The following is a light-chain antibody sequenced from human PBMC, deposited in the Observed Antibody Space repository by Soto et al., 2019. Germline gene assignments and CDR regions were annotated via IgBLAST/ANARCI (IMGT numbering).Light chain of an antibody. Sequence: DIQMTQSPSILSASVGDRVTITCRASQSISNWLAWYQQKPGRAPKVLIYDASSLQSGVPSRFSGSGSGTEFTLTISSLQPDDIATYYCQQYKSYSYTFGQGTNREI. CDR3: QQYKSYSYT. CDR1: QSISNW. CDR2: DAS. J-gene: IGKJ2*01. V-gene: IGKV1-5*01.